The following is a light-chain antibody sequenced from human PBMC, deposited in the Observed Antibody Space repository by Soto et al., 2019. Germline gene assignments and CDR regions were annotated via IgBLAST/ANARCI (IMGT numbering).Light chain of an antibody. CDR3: QQYGSSPPYT. J-gene: IGKJ2*01. Sequence: EIVLTQSPGTLSLSPGERATLSCRASQSISSNYLACYQQKPGQAPRLLIYGASSRATGIPDRFSGSGSGRDFTLTISRLEPEDFAVYYCQQYGSSPPYTFGQGTKVEIK. V-gene: IGKV3-20*01. CDR1: QSISSNY. CDR2: GAS.